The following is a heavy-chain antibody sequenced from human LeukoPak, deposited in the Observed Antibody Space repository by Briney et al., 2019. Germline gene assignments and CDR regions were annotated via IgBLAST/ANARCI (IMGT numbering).Heavy chain of an antibody. CDR1: GYTFTSYG. V-gene: IGHV1-18*01. CDR3: ARGPIAAAANWFDY. Sequence: ASVKVSCKASGYTFTSYGISWVRQAPGQGLEWMGWISAYNGNTNYAQKLQGRVTMTRDTSTSTVYMELSSLRSEDTAVYYCARGPIAAAANWFDYWGQGTLVTVSS. D-gene: IGHD6-13*01. CDR2: ISAYNGNT. J-gene: IGHJ4*02.